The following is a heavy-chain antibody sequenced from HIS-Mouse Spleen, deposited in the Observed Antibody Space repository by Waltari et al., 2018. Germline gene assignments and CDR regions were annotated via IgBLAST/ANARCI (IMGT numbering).Heavy chain of an antibody. CDR2: ISSRSSYI. J-gene: IGHJ3*02. CDR3: ARRLLTGDAFDI. Sequence: EVQLVQSGGGLVKPGGSLRLSCAASGFTFSSYSMNWVRQAPGKGLAWVSSISSRSSYIYYADSVKGRFTISRDNAKNSLYLQMNSLRAEDTAVYYCARRLLTGDAFDIWGQGTMVTVSS. V-gene: IGHV3-21*01. CDR1: GFTFSSYS. D-gene: IGHD7-27*01.